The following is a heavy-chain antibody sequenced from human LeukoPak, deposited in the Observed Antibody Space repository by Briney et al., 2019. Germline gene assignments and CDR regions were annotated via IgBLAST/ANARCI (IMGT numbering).Heavy chain of an antibody. CDR3: AREKVLLWFGANWFDP. D-gene: IGHD3-10*01. CDR1: GFTFSSYW. V-gene: IGHV3-7*01. Sequence: GGSLRLSCAASGFTFSSYWLSWVRQAPGKGLEWVANIKQDGSEKYYVDSVKGRFTISRDNAKNSLFLQMNSLRAEDTAVYYCAREKVLLWFGANWFDPWGQGTLVTVSS. J-gene: IGHJ5*02. CDR2: IKQDGSEK.